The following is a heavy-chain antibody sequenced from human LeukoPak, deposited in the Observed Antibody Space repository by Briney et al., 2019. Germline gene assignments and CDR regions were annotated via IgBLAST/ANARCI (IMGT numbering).Heavy chain of an antibody. CDR2: INPNSGGT. CDR3: ARAYGSGTSYHPDY. D-gene: IGHD3-10*01. V-gene: IGHV1-2*02. J-gene: IGHJ4*02. Sequence: ASVKVSCKASGYTFTAYYMYWVRQAPGQGLEWMGWINPNSGGTNSSQKFQDRVTLTRDTSISTAYMELSSLRSDDTAVSYCARAYGSGTSYHPDYWGQGTLVTVSS. CDR1: GYTFTAYY.